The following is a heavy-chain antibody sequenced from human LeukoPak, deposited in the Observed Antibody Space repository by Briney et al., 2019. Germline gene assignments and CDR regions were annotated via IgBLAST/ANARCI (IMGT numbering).Heavy chain of an antibody. CDR2: ISSSSSTI. V-gene: IGHV3-48*04. CDR1: GFTFSSYS. J-gene: IGHJ4*02. D-gene: IGHD3-22*01. Sequence: PGGSLRLSCAASGFTFSSYSMNWVRQAPGKGLEWVSYISSSSSTIYYADSVKGRFTISRDNAKNSLYLQMNSLRAEDTAVYYCARVDYYDSSGSYIDYWGQGTLVTVSS. CDR3: ARVDYYDSSGSYIDY.